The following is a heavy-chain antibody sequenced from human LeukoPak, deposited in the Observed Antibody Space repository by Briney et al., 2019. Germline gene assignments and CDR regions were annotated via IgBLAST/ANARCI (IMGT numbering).Heavy chain of an antibody. CDR2: ISYDGSNK. J-gene: IGHJ4*02. V-gene: IGHV3-30*04. CDR3: ARDRDAYYYGSGGFDY. CDR1: GFTFSSYA. D-gene: IGHD3-10*01. Sequence: PGGSLRLSCAAPGFTFSSYAMHWVRQAPGKGLEWVAVISYDGSNKYYADSVKGRFTISRDNSKNTLYLQMNSLRAEDTAVYYCARDRDAYYYGSGGFDYWGQGTLVTVSS.